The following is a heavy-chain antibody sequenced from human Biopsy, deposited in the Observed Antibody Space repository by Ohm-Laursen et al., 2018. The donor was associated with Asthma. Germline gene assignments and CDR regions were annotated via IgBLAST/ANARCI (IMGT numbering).Heavy chain of an antibody. D-gene: IGHD3-22*01. J-gene: IGHJ4*02. CDR3: AKVRSDWVITESFDY. V-gene: IGHV3-9*01. CDR1: GFKFDEYT. CDR2: ISWNSATI. Sequence: SLRLSCAASGFKFDEYTMYWVRQAPGKGLEWVSGISWNSATIGYADSVEGRFTISRDNAKNSVFLHMDSLRPEDTAFYYCAKVRSDWVITESFDYWGQGVLVTVPS.